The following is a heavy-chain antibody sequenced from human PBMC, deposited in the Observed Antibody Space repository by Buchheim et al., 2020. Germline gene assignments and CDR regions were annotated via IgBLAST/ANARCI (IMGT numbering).Heavy chain of an antibody. CDR2: INSDGSST. V-gene: IGHV3-74*01. CDR3: ARGGGIAARGLYYYYGMDV. D-gene: IGHD6-6*01. CDR1: GFTFSSYW. J-gene: IGHJ6*02. Sequence: EVQLVESGGGLVQPGGSLRLSCAASGFTFSSYWMHWVRQAPGKGLAWVSRINSDGSSTSYADSVKGRFTISRDNAKNTLYLQMNSLRAEDTAVYYCARGGGIAARGLYYYYGMDVWGQGTT.